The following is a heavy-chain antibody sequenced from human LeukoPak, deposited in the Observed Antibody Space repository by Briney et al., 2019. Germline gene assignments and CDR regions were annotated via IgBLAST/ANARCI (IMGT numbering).Heavy chain of an antibody. CDR1: GFTFSSYW. D-gene: IGHD5-18*01. J-gene: IGHJ6*02. Sequence: GGSLRLSCAASGFTFSSYWMNWVRQDPGKGLEWVANIKQDGSEKNYVDSVKGRFTISRENARNSLYLQMNSLRAENTAVYYCAREGGGYSYGYPGFPHYCGMDVWGQGTTVTVSS. CDR3: AREGGGYSYGYPGFPHYCGMDV. CDR2: IKQDGSEK. V-gene: IGHV3-7*01.